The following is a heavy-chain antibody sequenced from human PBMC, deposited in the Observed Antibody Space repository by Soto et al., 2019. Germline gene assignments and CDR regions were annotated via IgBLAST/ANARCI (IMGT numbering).Heavy chain of an antibody. CDR3: STEFVELYFFDY. V-gene: IGHV3-15*01. D-gene: IGHD1-7*01. CDR2: IISNTDGGTT. Sequence: GGSLRLSCAGSGFIFSNAWVGWVRQAPGKGLEWVGRIISNTDGGTTDYAAPVQGRFTISRDDSKNTVYLQMNSLKIEDTAVYYCSTEFVELYFFDYWGQGTQVTVSS. CDR1: GFIFSNAW. J-gene: IGHJ4*02.